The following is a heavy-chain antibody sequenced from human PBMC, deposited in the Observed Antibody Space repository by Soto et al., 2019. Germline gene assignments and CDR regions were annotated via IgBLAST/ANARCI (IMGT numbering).Heavy chain of an antibody. V-gene: IGHV4-59*01. Sequence: PSETLSLTCTVSGGSISSYYWSWIRQPPGKGLEWIGYIYYSGSTNYNPSLKSRVTISVDTSKNQFSLKLSSVTAADTAVYYCARGRGGITIFGVVNHRSTNFDYWGQGTLVTVSS. J-gene: IGHJ4*02. CDR3: ARGRGGITIFGVVNHRSTNFDY. CDR1: GGSISSYY. CDR2: IYYSGST. D-gene: IGHD3-3*01.